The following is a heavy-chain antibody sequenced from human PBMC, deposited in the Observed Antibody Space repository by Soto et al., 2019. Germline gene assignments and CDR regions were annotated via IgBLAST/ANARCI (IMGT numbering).Heavy chain of an antibody. Sequence: QVQLVQSGAEVKKPGASVKVSCKASGYTFTTHGIVWVRQAPGQGLEWMGWVRGDNGHTNYAQSLQGRVTMTTDTSTNTAYMELRSLRSDDTAVYYCARDLGYCRSGTCYREWFEPWGQGTLVTVSS. V-gene: IGHV1-18*01. J-gene: IGHJ5*02. CDR2: VRGDNGHT. CDR1: GYTFTTHG. D-gene: IGHD2-15*01. CDR3: ARDLGYCRSGTCYREWFEP.